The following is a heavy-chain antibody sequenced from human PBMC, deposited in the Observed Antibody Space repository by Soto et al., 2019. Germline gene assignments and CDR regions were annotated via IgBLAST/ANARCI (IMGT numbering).Heavy chain of an antibody. CDR3: AGSGSQPSYYQPNWFDP. CDR2: ISWNSGSI. Sequence: GGSLRLSCAASGFTFDDYAMHWVRQAPGKGLEWVSGISWNSGSIGYADSVKGRFTISRDNAKNSLYLQMNSLRAEDTALYYCAGSGSQPSYYQPNWFDPWGQGTLVTVSS. V-gene: IGHV3-9*01. D-gene: IGHD1-26*01. J-gene: IGHJ5*02. CDR1: GFTFDDYA.